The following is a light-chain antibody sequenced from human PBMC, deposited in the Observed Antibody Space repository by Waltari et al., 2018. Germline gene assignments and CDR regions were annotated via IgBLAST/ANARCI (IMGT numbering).Light chain of an antibody. Sequence: SSELTQPPSVSVSPGQTASITCPVDALPKQSGYWYQQKPGQAPVLVIYKDTERPSGIPERFSGSSSGTTVTLTISGVQAEDEADYYCQSADSSGTYVVFGAGTKLTVL. J-gene: IGLJ2*01. CDR2: KDT. CDR1: ALPKQS. CDR3: QSADSSGTYVV. V-gene: IGLV3-25*03.